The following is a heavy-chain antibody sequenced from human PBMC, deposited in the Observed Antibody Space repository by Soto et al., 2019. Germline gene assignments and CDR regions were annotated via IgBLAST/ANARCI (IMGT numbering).Heavy chain of an antibody. J-gene: IGHJ3*02. CDR3: AREATYYYDSSGYRSTGEAFDI. V-gene: IGHV1-18*01. CDR2: ISAYNGNT. CDR1: GYTFTSYG. Sequence: ASVKVSCKASGYTFTSYGISWVRQAPGQGLEWMGWISAYNGNTNYAQKLQGRVTMTTDTSTSTAYMELRSLRSDDTAVYYCAREATYYYDSSGYRSTGEAFDIRGQGTMVTVSS. D-gene: IGHD3-22*01.